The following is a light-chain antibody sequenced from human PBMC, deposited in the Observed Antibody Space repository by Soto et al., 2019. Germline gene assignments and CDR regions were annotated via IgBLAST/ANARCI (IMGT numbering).Light chain of an antibody. CDR3: QQYDTSPWT. CDR1: QSVSSSY. CDR2: DAS. J-gene: IGKJ1*01. Sequence: EIVLTQSPGTLSLSPGERATLSCRASQSVSSSYLAWYQQKPGQAPRLLIYDASNRATGVPARFSGSGSVTDFTLTISRLEPEDFAVYYCQQYDTSPWTFGQGTKVDIK. V-gene: IGKV3-20*01.